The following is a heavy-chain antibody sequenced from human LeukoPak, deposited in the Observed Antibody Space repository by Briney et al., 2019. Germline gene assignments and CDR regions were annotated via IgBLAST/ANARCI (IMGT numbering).Heavy chain of an antibody. CDR2: INHSGST. Sequence: SETLSLTCAVYGGFFSGYYWSWIRQPPGKGLEWIEEINHSGSTNYNPSLTSRVTISVDTSKNQFSLKLSSVTAAETAVYYCARRSVGSGSYYTLWGQGTLVTVSS. D-gene: IGHD3-10*01. V-gene: IGHV4-34*01. CDR3: ARRSVGSGSYYTL. CDR1: GGFFSGYY. J-gene: IGHJ4*02.